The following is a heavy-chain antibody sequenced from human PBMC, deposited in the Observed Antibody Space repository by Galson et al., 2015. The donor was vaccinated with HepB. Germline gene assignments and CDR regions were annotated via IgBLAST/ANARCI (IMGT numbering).Heavy chain of an antibody. Sequence: SLRLSCAASGFTFSNAWMSWVRQAPGKGLEWVGRIKSKTDGGTTDYAAPVKGRFTISRDDSKNTLYLQMNSLKTEDTAVYYCTTEDIWLRRSSDYWGQGTLVTVSS. V-gene: IGHV3-15*01. D-gene: IGHD5-12*01. J-gene: IGHJ4*02. CDR2: IKSKTDGGTT. CDR3: TTEDIWLRRSSDY. CDR1: GFTFSNAW.